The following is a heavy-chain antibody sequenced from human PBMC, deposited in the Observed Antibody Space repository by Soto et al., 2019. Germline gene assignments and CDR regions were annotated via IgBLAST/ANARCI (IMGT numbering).Heavy chain of an antibody. CDR3: AKDFDSYSSGRYGMDV. CDR1: VFTFSSHA. V-gene: IGHV3-23*01. Sequence: EVQLLESGGGLVQPGGSLRLSWAASVFTFSSHAMSWARQAPGQGLEWVSTISSGGDNTYSAASVKGRFTISRDNSTNTLYLQMNSLRAEDTAVYYCAKDFDSYSSGRYGMDVWGQGPTVTVSS. D-gene: IGHD6-19*01. CDR2: ISSGGDNT. J-gene: IGHJ6*02.